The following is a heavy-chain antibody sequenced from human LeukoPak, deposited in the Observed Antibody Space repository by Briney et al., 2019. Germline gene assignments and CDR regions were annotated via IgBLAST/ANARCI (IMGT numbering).Heavy chain of an antibody. CDR2: IYSGGST. Sequence: GGSLRLSCAASGFSFSAYAMSWVRQAPGKGLEWVSVIYSGGSTYYADSVKGRFTISRDNSKNTLYLQMNSLRAEDTAVYYCARVWNYGALDYWGQGTLVTVSS. D-gene: IGHD1-7*01. V-gene: IGHV3-53*01. CDR1: GFSFSAYA. J-gene: IGHJ4*02. CDR3: ARVWNYGALDY.